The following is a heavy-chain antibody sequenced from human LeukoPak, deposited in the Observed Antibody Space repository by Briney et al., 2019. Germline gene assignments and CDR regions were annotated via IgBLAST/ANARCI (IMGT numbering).Heavy chain of an antibody. V-gene: IGHV1-69*01. J-gene: IGHJ2*01. CDR3: ASRRDCSGGSCYVSAEWYFDL. CDR2: IIPIFGTA. D-gene: IGHD2-15*01. Sequence: GSSVKVSCKASGGTFSSYAISWVRQAPGQGLEWMGGIIPIFGTANYAQKFQGRVTITADESTSTAYMELSSLRSEDTAVYYCASRRDCSGGSCYVSAEWYFDLWGRGTLVTVSS. CDR1: GGTFSSYA.